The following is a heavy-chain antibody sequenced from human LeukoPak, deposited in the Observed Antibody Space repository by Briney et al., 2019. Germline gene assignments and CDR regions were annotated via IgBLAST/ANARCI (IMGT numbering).Heavy chain of an antibody. CDR1: GYTLTELS. CDR3: ATSFNITMIVAVPGVHDAFDI. Sequence: ASVKVSCKVSGYTLTELSMHWVRQAPGKGREWMGGFDPEDGETIYAQKFQGRVTMTEDTSTDTAYMELSILRSEDTAVYYCATSFNITMIVAVPGVHDAFDIWGQGTMVTVSS. J-gene: IGHJ3*02. V-gene: IGHV1-24*01. D-gene: IGHD3-22*01. CDR2: FDPEDGET.